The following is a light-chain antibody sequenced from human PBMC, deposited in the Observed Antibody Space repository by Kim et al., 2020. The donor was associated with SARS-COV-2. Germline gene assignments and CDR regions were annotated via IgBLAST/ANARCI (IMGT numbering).Light chain of an antibody. CDR1: QSANRN. Sequence: EIVVTQSPATLSLSPGERATLSCRASQSANRNLAWYQQKPGQAPRLLIYAASTRATGIPDRFSGSGSGTEFTLTISSLQSEDFAFYYCQQYNNWPPWTFGQGTKVDIK. J-gene: IGKJ1*01. CDR2: AAS. V-gene: IGKV3-15*01. CDR3: QQYNNWPPWT.